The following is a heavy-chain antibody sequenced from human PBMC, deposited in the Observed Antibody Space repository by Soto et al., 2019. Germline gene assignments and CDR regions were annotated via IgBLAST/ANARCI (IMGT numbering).Heavy chain of an antibody. J-gene: IGHJ4*02. V-gene: IGHV1-46*01. CDR3: ARALDTGY. CDR1: GYTFTSYY. D-gene: IGHD5-18*01. CDR2: INPSGGST. Sequence: SVKVSCKASGYTFTSYYMHWVRQAPGQGLEWMGIINPSGGSTSYAQKLQGRVTMTTDTSTSTAYMELRSLRSDDTAVYYCARALDTGYWGQGTPVTVSS.